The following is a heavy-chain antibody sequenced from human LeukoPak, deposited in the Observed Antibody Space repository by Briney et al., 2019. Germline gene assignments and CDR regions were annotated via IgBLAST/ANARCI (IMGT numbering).Heavy chain of an antibody. CDR1: VFGFSVYS. CDR3: VRDLILVWTPGDDFDF. D-gene: IGHD3-16*01. J-gene: IGHJ4*02. Sequence: SLCLSCAPSVFGFSVYSIHWGCDAPGGGLERGSGISDVVNTITYADSVKGRFIISRDNSKKSLYLQMSNLRAEDTAVYYCVRDLILVWTPGDDFDFWGQGTLVIVSS. V-gene: IGHV3-48*04. CDR2: SDVVNTI.